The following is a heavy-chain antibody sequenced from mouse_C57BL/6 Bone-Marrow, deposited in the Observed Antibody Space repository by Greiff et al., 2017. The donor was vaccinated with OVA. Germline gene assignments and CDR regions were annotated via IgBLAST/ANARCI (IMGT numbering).Heavy chain of an antibody. J-gene: IGHJ3*01. V-gene: IGHV2-2*01. Sequence: QVQLQQSGPGLVQPSQSLSITCTVSGFSLTRSGVHWVRQSPGKGLEWLGVIWSGGSTDYNAAFISRLSISKDNSNSQVSFRMNNLQADDTTIDDCARKWDYSNSPFAYWGQGTLVTVSA. D-gene: IGHD2-5*01. CDR1: GFSLTRSG. CDR3: ARKWDYSNSPFAY. CDR2: IWSGGST.